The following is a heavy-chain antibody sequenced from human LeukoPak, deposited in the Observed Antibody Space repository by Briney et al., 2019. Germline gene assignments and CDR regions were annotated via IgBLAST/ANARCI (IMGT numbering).Heavy chain of an antibody. J-gene: IGHJ5*02. CDR2: FLYSGTT. CDR3: ARSRDLFWAWVA. D-gene: IGHD2-15*01. V-gene: IGHV4-39*07. CDR1: GGSISSSSYY. Sequence: SETLSLTCTVSGGSISGGSISSSSYYWGWIRQSPGKGLEWIGSFLYSGTTYYNPSLKSRVTISVDTSKNQFSLKLSSVTAADTAVYYCARSRDLFWAWVAWGQGTLVTVSS.